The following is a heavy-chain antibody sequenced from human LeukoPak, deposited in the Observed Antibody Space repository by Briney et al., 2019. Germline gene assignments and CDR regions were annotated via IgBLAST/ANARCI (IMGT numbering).Heavy chain of an antibody. CDR1: GGSINTGSYY. V-gene: IGHV4-39*01. J-gene: IGHJ5*02. D-gene: IGHD3-16*01. CDR3: AALGGTP. CDR2: IYYSGNT. Sequence: RPSETLSLTCTVSGGSINTGSYYWGWIRQPPGEGLEWIGSIYYSGNTYSKPSLERRVTMSMDTSKNQFSLRLNPVTAADTAVYSCAALGGTPWDQGILPTVYS.